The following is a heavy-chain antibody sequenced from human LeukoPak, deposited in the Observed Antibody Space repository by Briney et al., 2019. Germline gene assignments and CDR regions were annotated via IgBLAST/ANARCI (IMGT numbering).Heavy chain of an antibody. J-gene: IGHJ4*02. CDR2: ISYDGSNK. Sequence: GGSLRLSCAASGFTFSSYGMHWVRQAPGKGLGWVAVISYDGSNKYYADSVKGRFTISRDNSKNTLYLQMNSLRAEPTAFYYCAKDYGLWVFFAYWGQGPLSPVSS. CDR1: GFTFSSYG. V-gene: IGHV3-30*18. D-gene: IGHD3-16*01. CDR3: AKDYGLWVFFAY.